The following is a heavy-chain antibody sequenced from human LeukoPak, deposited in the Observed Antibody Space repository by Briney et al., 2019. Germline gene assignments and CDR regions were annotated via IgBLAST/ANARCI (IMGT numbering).Heavy chain of an antibody. J-gene: IGHJ4*02. V-gene: IGHV4-39*01. CDR1: DASISSTSDY. CDR3: VRHRQHCDGGSCFPPDS. D-gene: IGHD2-15*01. CDR2: IYYTGRA. Sequence: SETLSLTCTVSDASISSTSDYWGWIRQPPGKRLEWIGAIYYTGRAYYNPSLVSRFTISVDTSEHQFSLKLNSETATDTAIYYCVRHRQHCDGGSCFPPDSWGQGTLVTVSS.